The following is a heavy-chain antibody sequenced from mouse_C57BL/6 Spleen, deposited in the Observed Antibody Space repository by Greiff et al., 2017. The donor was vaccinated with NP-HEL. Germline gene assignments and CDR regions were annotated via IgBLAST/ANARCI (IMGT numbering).Heavy chain of an antibody. V-gene: IGHV1-50*01. CDR1: GYTFTSYW. J-gene: IGHJ2*01. Sequence: QVQLQQSGAELVKPGASVKLSCKASGYTFTSYWMQWVKQRPGQGLEWIGEIDPSDSYTNYNQKFKGKATLTVDTSSSTAYMQLSSLTSEDSAVYYCGLYYFDYWGQGTTLTVSS. CDR3: GLYYFDY. CDR2: IDPSDSYT.